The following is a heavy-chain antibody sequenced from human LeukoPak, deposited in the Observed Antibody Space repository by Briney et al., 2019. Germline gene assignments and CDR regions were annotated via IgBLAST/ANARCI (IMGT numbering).Heavy chain of an antibody. CDR2: INHSGST. J-gene: IGHJ4*02. D-gene: IGHD5-18*01. CDR1: GGSFSGYY. Sequence: SETLSLTCAVYGGSFSGYYWSWIRQPPGKGLEWIGEINHSGSTNYNPSLKSRVTISVDTSKNQFSLKLSSVTAADTAVYYCARIPYRGYSYGYLSPLDYWGQGTPVTVSS. CDR3: ARIPYRGYSYGYLSPLDY. V-gene: IGHV4-34*01.